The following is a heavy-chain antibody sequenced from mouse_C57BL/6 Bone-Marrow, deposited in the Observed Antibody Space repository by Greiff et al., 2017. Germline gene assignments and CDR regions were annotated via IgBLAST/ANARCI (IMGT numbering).Heavy chain of an antibody. J-gene: IGHJ3*01. Sequence: VQLQQPGTELVKPGASVKLSCKASGYTFTSYWMPWVKQRPGQGLEWIGNINPSNGGTNYNEKFKSKATLTVDKSSSTAYMQLSSLTSEDSAVYYCARSGVRGAWFAYWGQGTLVTVSA. CDR2: INPSNGGT. CDR3: ARSGVRGAWFAY. D-gene: IGHD4-1*01. CDR1: GYTFTSYW. V-gene: IGHV1-53*01.